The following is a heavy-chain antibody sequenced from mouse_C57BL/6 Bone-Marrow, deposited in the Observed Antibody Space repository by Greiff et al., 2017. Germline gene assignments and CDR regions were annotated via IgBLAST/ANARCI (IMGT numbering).Heavy chain of an antibody. D-gene: IGHD2-4*01. CDR1: GYTFTSYW. V-gene: IGHV1-50*01. Sequence: QVQLQQPGAELVKPGASVKLSCKASGYTFTSYWMQWVKQRPGQGLEWIGEIDPSDSYTNYNQKFKGKGTLTVDTSSSTAYMQLSSLTSEDSAVYYCARWITRDDYWGQCTTLTVSS. CDR3: ARWITRDDY. CDR2: IDPSDSYT. J-gene: IGHJ2*01.